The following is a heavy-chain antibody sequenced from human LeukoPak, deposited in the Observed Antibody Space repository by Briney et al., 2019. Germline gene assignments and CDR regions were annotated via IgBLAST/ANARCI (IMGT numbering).Heavy chain of an antibody. CDR2: INPNSGGT. D-gene: IGHD3-9*01. J-gene: IGHJ4*02. CDR3: ARGGTYYDILTGYYIGYYFDY. V-gene: IGHV1-2*02. Sequence: ASVKVSCKASGYTFTGYYMHWVRQAPGQGLEWMGWINPNSGGTNYAQKFQGRVTMTRDTSISTAYMELSRLRSDDTAVYYCARGGTYYDILTGYYIGYYFDYWGQGTLVTVSS. CDR1: GYTFTGYY.